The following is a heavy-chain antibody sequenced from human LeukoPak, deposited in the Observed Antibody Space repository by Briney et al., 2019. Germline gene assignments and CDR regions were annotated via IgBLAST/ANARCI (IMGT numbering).Heavy chain of an antibody. V-gene: IGHV3-23*01. Sequence: GGSLRLSCAASGFTFASYAMSWVRQAPGKGLEWVSSISGSGGSTFYVDSVKGRFTISRDNTKNTLYLQMNSLRAEDTALYYCAKDPQRGSPYYFDYWGQGTLVAVSS. J-gene: IGHJ4*02. CDR3: AKDPQRGSPYYFDY. D-gene: IGHD1-26*01. CDR2: ISGSGGST. CDR1: GFTFASYA.